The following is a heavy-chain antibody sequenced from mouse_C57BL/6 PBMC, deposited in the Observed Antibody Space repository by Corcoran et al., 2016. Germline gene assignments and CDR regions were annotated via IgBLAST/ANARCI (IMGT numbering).Heavy chain of an antibody. J-gene: IGHJ4*01. CDR2: INTYSGVP. Sequence: QIQLVQSGPELKKPGETVKISCKASGSTFTTYGMSWVKQGPGKGLKWMGWINTYSGVPTYADDFKGRFAFSLETSASTAYLQINNLKNEDTATYFCARDSNFRMDYWGQGTSVTVSS. D-gene: IGHD2-5*01. V-gene: IGHV9-3*01. CDR3: ARDSNFRMDY. CDR1: GSTFTTYG.